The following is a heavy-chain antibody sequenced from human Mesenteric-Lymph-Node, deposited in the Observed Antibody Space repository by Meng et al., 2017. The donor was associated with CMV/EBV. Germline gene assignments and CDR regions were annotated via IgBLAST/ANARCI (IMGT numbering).Heavy chain of an antibody. Sequence: ASVKVSCKASGYTFTNYGITWVRQAPGQGLEWMGWISAYNVNTYYAQNFQGRLTMTIDTSTSTAYMEVRSLRYDDTAVYYCARDWRHAGDYWGQGTLVTVSS. CDR2: ISAYNVNT. CDR1: GYTFTNYG. J-gene: IGHJ4*02. CDR3: ARDWRHAGDY. V-gene: IGHV1-18*01. D-gene: IGHD1-1*01.